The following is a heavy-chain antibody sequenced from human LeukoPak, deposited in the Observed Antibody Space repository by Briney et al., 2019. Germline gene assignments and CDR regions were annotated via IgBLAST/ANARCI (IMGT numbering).Heavy chain of an antibody. V-gene: IGHV5-51*01. CDR1: GYSFTSYW. D-gene: IGHD3-10*01. Sequence: GESLKISCKGSGYSFTSYWIGWVRQMPGKGLEWMGIIYPGDSDTRYSPSFQGQVTISADKSISTAYLHWSSLKVSDTAAYYCARPSVRYYYGSGSPLYYFDYWGQGTLVTVSS. CDR3: ARPSVRYYYGSGSPLYYFDY. J-gene: IGHJ4*02. CDR2: IYPGDSDT.